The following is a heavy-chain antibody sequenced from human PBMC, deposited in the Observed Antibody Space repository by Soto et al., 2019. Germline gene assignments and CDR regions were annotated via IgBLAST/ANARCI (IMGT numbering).Heavy chain of an antibody. CDR3: AEDGEGVANFDY. CDR2: INSDGTTA. CDR1: GFTFSTNL. J-gene: IGHJ4*02. V-gene: IGHV3-74*01. D-gene: IGHD3-10*01. Sequence: PGGSLRLSCAASGFTFSTNLMHWVRQGPGKGLVWVSRINSDGTTAAYADSVQGRFTISRDNAKNTLYLHMTSLRGEDTAVYYCAEDGEGVANFDYWGQGTLVTVSS.